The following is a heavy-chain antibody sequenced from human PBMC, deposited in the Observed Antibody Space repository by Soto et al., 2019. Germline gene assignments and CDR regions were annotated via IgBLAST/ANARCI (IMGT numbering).Heavy chain of an antibody. CDR1: GGTFSTHV. CDR2: IVPKFGTT. CDR3: VRGGSDNSGWYIWFDP. D-gene: IGHD6-19*01. J-gene: IGHJ5*02. Sequence: QVQLVQSGAEVKKPGSSVKVSCKTSGGTFSTHVIGWVRQAPGQGLEWMGGIVPKFGTTNYAHKFKGRVKNTADESTSTAYMEVSSLTSEDTAVYYCVRGGSDNSGWYIWFDPWGQGTLVTVSS. V-gene: IGHV1-69*01.